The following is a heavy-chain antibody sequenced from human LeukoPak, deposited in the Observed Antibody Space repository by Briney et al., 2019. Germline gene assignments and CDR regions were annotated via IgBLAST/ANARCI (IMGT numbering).Heavy chain of an antibody. CDR1: GYTFTSYY. CDR2: INPSGGST. CDR3: ARDYMRYCSGGSCYGTLLGY. Sequence: ASVKVSCKASGYTFTSYYMHWVRQAPGQGLEWMGIINPSGGSTSYAQKFQGRVTMTRDTSTSTVYMELSSLRSEDTAVYYCARDYMRYCSGGSCYGTLLGYCGQGPRSPSPQ. J-gene: IGHJ4*02. D-gene: IGHD2-15*01. V-gene: IGHV1-46*01.